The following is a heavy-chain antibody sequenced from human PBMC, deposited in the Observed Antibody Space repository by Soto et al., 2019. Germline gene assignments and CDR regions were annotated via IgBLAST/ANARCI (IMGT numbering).Heavy chain of an antibody. CDR3: AKDVEGGSLFRGAFDY. CDR1: RFTFTSYA. V-gene: IGHV3-23*01. Sequence: EVELLESGGGLVQPGGSLRLSCVASRFTFTSYAMSWVRQAPGKGLEWVAAISASGGATIHADSVKGRLTISRDNSKNTLYLQMNSLGAEDTAVYYCAKDVEGGSLFRGAFDYWGHVTEVTVSS. D-gene: IGHD1-26*01. J-gene: IGHJ4*01. CDR2: ISASGGAT.